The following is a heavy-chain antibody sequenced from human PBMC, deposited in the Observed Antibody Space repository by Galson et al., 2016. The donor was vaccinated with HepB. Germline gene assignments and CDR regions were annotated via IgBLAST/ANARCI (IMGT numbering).Heavy chain of an antibody. CDR1: GFTFSSYT. V-gene: IGHV3-23*01. D-gene: IGHD6-19*01. CDR2: ISGSGSFT. CDR3: AKDPGRGSGWFFFDS. J-gene: IGHJ4*02. Sequence: SLRLSCAASGFTFSSYTMSWVRQAPGMGLEWVSSISGSGSFTYFAASVKGRFTISRDNSKTTLDLQMNSQRAGDTATYYCAKDPGRGSGWFFFDSWGQGTLVTVSS.